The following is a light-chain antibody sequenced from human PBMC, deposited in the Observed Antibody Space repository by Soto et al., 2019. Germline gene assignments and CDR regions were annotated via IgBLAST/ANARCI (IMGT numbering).Light chain of an antibody. CDR3: QQYNKWPLFT. V-gene: IGKV3-15*01. Sequence: EILTTQSPATLSVSPGERATLSCRASQSVGNNLAWYQQRPAQAPRLLIYGASTRATGIPARFSGRGSGTEFTLTINSLQSEDFALYYCQQYNKWPLFTFGPGTRVDI. CDR2: GAS. CDR1: QSVGNN. J-gene: IGKJ3*01.